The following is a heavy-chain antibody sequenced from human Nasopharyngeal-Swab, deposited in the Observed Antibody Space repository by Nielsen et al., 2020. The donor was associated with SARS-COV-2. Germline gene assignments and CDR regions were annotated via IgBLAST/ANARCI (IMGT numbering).Heavy chain of an antibody. D-gene: IGHD6-13*01. J-gene: IGHJ2*01. CDR1: GFTFSSYS. CDR3: ARDSPIAAAADWYFDL. V-gene: IGHV3-48*02. Sequence: GGSLRLSCAASGFTFSSYSMNWVRQAPGKGLEWVSYISSSSSTIYNADSVKGRFTVSRDNAKNSLYLEMNSLRDEDTAVYYCARDSPIAAAADWYFDLWGRSTLVTVSS. CDR2: ISSSSSTI.